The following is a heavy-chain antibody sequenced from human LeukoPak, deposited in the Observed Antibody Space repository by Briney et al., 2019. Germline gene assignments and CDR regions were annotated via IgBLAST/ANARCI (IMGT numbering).Heavy chain of an antibody. CDR3: ARQEDYGDYEVI. CDR1: GYSFTSYW. Sequence: RGESLKISCKGSGYSFTSYWITWVRQMPGKGLEWMGRIDPSDSYTNYSPSFQGHVTISADKSISTAYLQWSSLKASDTAMYYCARQEDYGDYEVIWGQGTMVTVSS. CDR2: IDPSDSYT. J-gene: IGHJ3*02. V-gene: IGHV5-10-1*01. D-gene: IGHD4-17*01.